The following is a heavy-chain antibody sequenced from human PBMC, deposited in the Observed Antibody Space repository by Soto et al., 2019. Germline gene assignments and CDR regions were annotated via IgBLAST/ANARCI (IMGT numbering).Heavy chain of an antibody. D-gene: IGHD6-6*01. CDR1: VFTFSSYG. CDR2: ISYDGSNK. V-gene: IGHV3-30*18. J-gene: IGHJ4*02. Sequence: PVGSLRLSCASSVFTFSSYGMHWVRHSPGKGLEWVAVISYDGSNKYYADSVKGRFTISRDNSKNTLYLQMNSLRAEDTAVYYCAKDLGKLDDIYFDYWGQGTLVTVSS. CDR3: AKDLGKLDDIYFDY.